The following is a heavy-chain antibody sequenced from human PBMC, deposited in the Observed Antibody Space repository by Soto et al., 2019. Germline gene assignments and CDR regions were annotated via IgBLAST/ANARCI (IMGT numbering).Heavy chain of an antibody. CDR1: GGSISSFY. J-gene: IGHJ4*02. D-gene: IGHD6-19*01. CDR2: IYYPGST. V-gene: IGHV4-59*01. CDR3: ARGFRSGWYGDYLDS. Sequence: QVQLQESGPGLVKPSETLSLTCTVSGGSISSFYWSWIRQSPGRGLEWIGYIYYPGSTHYNPALKSRLTISVDTSKNQFSLRLSSGTAADTAVYFCARGFRSGWYGDYLDSWGQGTLVTVSS.